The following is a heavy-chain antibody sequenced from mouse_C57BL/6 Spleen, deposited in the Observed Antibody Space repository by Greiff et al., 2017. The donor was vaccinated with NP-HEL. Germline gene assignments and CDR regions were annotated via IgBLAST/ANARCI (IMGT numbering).Heavy chain of an antibody. V-gene: IGHV3-6*01. CDR3: ARGGYDYVAWFAY. J-gene: IGHJ3*01. CDR1: GYSITSGYY. D-gene: IGHD2-4*01. Sequence: EVKLQESGPGLVKPSQSLSLTCSVTGYSITSGYYWNWIRQFPGNKLEWMGYISYDGSNNYNPSLKNRISITRDTSKNQFFLKLNSVTTEDTATYYCARGGYDYVAWFAYWGQRTLVTVSA. CDR2: ISYDGSN.